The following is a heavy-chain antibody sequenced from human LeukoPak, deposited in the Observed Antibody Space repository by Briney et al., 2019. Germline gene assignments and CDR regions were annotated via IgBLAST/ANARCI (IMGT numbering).Heavy chain of an antibody. Sequence: LGESLKISCKGSGYSFTSYWIGWVRQMPGKGLEWMGIIYPGDSDTRYSPSFQGQVTISADKSISTAYLQWSSLKALDTAMYYCARGFSSSDHYYYMDVWGKGTTVTVSS. D-gene: IGHD6-13*01. CDR3: ARGFSSSDHYYYMDV. CDR2: IYPGDSDT. J-gene: IGHJ6*03. V-gene: IGHV5-51*01. CDR1: GYSFTSYW.